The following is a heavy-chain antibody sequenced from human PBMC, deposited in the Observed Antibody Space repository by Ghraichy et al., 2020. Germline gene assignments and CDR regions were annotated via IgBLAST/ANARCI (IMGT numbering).Heavy chain of an antibody. V-gene: IGHV1-3*01. Sequence: KVSCKASGYIFTDYFIHWVRQARGQRLEWMGWINAANGQTKYSQKFQGRVTFTRDTSAAMAYLQLSRLRSEDTAIYYCTSDPPSTYDKSGYFDYWGQGTLVTVSS. CDR2: INAANGQT. D-gene: IGHD3-22*01. J-gene: IGHJ4*02. CDR1: GYIFTDYF. CDR3: TSDPPSTYDKSGYFDY.